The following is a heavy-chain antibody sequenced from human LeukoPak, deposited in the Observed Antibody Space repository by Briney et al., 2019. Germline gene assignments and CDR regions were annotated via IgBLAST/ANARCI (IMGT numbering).Heavy chain of an antibody. D-gene: IGHD3-9*01. V-gene: IGHV3-48*03. J-gene: IGHJ2*01. Sequence: GGSLRLSCAASGFTSSSYEMNWVRQAPGKGLEWVSYISSSGSTIYYADSVKGRFTISRDNAKNSLYLQMNSLRAEDTAVYYCARDVYPYYDILTGYYSDWYFDLWGRGTLVTVSS. CDR2: ISSSGSTI. CDR1: GFTSSSYE. CDR3: ARDVYPYYDILTGYYSDWYFDL.